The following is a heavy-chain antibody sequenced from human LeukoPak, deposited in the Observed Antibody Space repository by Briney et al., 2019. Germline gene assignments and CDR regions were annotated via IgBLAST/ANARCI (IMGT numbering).Heavy chain of an antibody. CDR1: GFTFSSYG. CDR2: IWYDGSNK. CDR3: AREKKRGYYDSSGYPSNWFDP. Sequence: PGGSLRLSCAASGFTFSSYGMHWVRQAPGKGLEWVAVIWYDGSNKYYADSVKGRFTISRDNSKNTLYLQMNSLRAEDTAVYYCAREKKRGYYDSSGYPSNWFDPWGQGTLVTVSS. V-gene: IGHV3-33*01. J-gene: IGHJ5*02. D-gene: IGHD3-22*01.